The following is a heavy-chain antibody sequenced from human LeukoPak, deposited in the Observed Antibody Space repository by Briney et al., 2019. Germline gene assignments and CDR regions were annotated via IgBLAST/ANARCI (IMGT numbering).Heavy chain of an antibody. D-gene: IGHD3-10*01. CDR3: TGSSGY. Sequence: GGSLSLSCAASGFTFSRSWMSWVRQAPGKGLEWVGNIKKDGSEEYYVDSVKGRFTITRDNAKNSLYLQMNSLRGEDTAVYYCTGSSGYWGQGTLVIVSS. CDR2: IKKDGSEE. V-gene: IGHV3-7*01. J-gene: IGHJ4*02. CDR1: GFTFSRSW.